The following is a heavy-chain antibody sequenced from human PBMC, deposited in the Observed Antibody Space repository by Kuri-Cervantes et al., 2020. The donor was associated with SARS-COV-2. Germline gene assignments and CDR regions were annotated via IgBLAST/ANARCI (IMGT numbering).Heavy chain of an antibody. CDR1: GFLFSASA. CDR2: VRGKANNYAT. Sequence: GESLKISCEVSGFLFSASAIHWVRQGSGKGLEWVGRVRGKANNYATAYAASVKGRFTISRDDSKSIAYLQMNSLKTEDTAVYYCTSNDFWSGYYHDYWGQGTLVTVSS. V-gene: IGHV3-73*01. D-gene: IGHD3-3*01. J-gene: IGHJ4*02. CDR3: TSNDFWSGYYHDY.